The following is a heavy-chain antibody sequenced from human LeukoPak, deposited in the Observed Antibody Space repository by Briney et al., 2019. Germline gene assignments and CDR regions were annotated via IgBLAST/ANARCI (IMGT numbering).Heavy chain of an antibody. Sequence: GGSLRLSCAASGFTFSSYWMSWVRQAPGKGLEWVSNMKYDGSDKYYVDSVKGRFTISRDNAKNSLYLQMNSLRAEDTAVYYCARDIEAAGLFLDYWGQGTLVTVSS. D-gene: IGHD6-13*01. CDR2: MKYDGSDK. V-gene: IGHV3-7*01. J-gene: IGHJ4*02. CDR3: ARDIEAAGLFLDY. CDR1: GFTFSSYW.